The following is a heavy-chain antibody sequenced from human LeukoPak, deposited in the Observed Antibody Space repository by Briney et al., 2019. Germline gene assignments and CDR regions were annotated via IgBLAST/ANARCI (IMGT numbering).Heavy chain of an antibody. CDR3: XXTKPSPGXXXXXXXXXX. Sequence: GGSLRLSCAASGFTFSSYGMHWVRQALGKGLEWVAFIRYDGSNKYYADSVKGRFTISRDNSKNTLYLQMNSLRAEDTAVYYXXXTKPSPGXXXXXXXXXXWGQGTLVTVSS. CDR2: IRYDGSNK. J-gene: IGHJ1*01. D-gene: IGHD1-1*01. V-gene: IGHV3-30*02. CDR1: GFTFSSYG.